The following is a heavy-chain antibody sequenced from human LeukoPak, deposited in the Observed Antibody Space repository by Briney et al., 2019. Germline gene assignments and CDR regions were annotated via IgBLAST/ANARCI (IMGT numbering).Heavy chain of an antibody. J-gene: IGHJ3*02. V-gene: IGHV1-18*04. D-gene: IGHD3-16*01. CDR3: ARGRVSTAFGGVTSHAFDI. Sequence: ASVKVCCKASGYTFTSYGISCVRQAPGQGLEWMGWISAYNGNTNYAQKLQGRVTMTTDTSTSTAYMELRSLRSDDTAEYYCARGRVSTAFGGVTSHAFDIWGQGTMVTVSS. CDR2: ISAYNGNT. CDR1: GYTFTSYG.